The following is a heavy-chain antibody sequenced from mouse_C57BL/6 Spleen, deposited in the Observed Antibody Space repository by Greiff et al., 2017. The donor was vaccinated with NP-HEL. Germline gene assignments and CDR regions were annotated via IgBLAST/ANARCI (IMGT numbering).Heavy chain of an antibody. J-gene: IGHJ1*03. Sequence: EVQLVESGGGLVKPGGSLKLSCAASGFTFSDYGMHWVRQAPEKGLEWVAYISSGSSTIYYADTVKGRFTIFRDNAKNTLFLKMTSLRSEDTAMYYCARRGALYYGSTSLWYFDVWGTGTTVTVSS. D-gene: IGHD1-1*01. CDR3: ARRGALYYGSTSLWYFDV. CDR1: GFTFSDYG. V-gene: IGHV5-17*01. CDR2: ISSGSSTI.